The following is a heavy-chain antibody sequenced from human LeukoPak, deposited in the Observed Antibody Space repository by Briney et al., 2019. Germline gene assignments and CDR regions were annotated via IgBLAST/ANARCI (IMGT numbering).Heavy chain of an antibody. V-gene: IGHV3-23*01. J-gene: IGHJ4*02. CDR2: VRPGDGPT. CDR1: GFTFSNAW. D-gene: IGHD2-2*01. CDR3: TRDHITSWQIDF. Sequence: GGSLRLSCAASGFTFSNAWMSWVRQAPGKGLEWVSHVRPGDGPTTYAESVKGRFTISRDNSKNTVSLQMNSLRVEDTAVYYCTRDHITSWQIDFWGQGTMVTVSS.